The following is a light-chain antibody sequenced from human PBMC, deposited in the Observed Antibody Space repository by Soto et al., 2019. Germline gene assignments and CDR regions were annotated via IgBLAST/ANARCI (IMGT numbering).Light chain of an antibody. CDR3: PQRKNLLRT. CDR2: DAS. V-gene: IGKV3-11*01. J-gene: IGKJ4*01. CDR1: QSVSSY. Sequence: EIVLTQSPATLSLSPGERATLSCRASQSVSSYLAWYQQKPGQAPRLLIYDASNRATGIPARFSGSGSGTGLPPTISSLEPEDFAIYFRPQRKNLLRTFGGGTKVEIK.